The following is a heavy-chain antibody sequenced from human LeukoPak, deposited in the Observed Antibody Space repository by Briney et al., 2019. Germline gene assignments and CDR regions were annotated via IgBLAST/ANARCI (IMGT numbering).Heavy chain of an antibody. V-gene: IGHV3-74*01. Sequence: PGGSLRHSCAASGFTFSSYWMHWVRQAPGKGLVWVSRINSDGSSTYYADSVKGRFTISRDNSKNTLYLQMNSLRAEDTAVYYCAKAVVIVPTATPFDYWGQGTLVTVSS. D-gene: IGHD2-2*01. CDR3: AKAVVIVPTATPFDY. CDR2: INSDGSST. J-gene: IGHJ4*02. CDR1: GFTFSSYW.